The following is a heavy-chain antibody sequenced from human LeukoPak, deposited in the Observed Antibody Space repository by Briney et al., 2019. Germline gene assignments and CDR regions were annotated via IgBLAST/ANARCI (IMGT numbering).Heavy chain of an antibody. CDR1: GFTFSSHS. D-gene: IGHD6-19*01. CDR3: ARVGSSGLEFDY. J-gene: IGHJ4*02. V-gene: IGHV3-48*02. Sequence: GGSLRLSCGASGFTFSSHSMSWVRQAPGKGLEWVSYISSSSSTIYYADSVKGRLTISRDNARKSQYLQMNSLRDEDTAVYYCARVGSSGLEFDYWGQGTPVTVSS. CDR2: ISSSSSTI.